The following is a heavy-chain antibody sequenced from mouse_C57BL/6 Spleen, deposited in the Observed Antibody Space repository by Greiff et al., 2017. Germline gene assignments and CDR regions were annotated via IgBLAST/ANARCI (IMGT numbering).Heavy chain of an antibody. Sequence: VQLQQSGTVLARPGASVKMSCKTSGYTFTSYWMHWVKQRPGQGLEWIGAIYPGNSDTSYNQKFKGKAKLTAVTSASTAYMELSSLTNEDSAVYYCTRGEIYYGNYEAWFAYWGQGTLVTVSA. CDR3: TRGEIYYGNYEAWFAY. J-gene: IGHJ3*01. CDR1: GYTFTSYW. D-gene: IGHD2-1*01. CDR2: IYPGNSDT. V-gene: IGHV1-5*01.